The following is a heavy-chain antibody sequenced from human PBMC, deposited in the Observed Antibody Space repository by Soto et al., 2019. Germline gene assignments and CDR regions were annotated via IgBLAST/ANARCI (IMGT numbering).Heavy chain of an antibody. Sequence: QVQLVQSGAEVKKPGASVKVSCKASGYTFTSYDINRVRQATGQGLEWMGWMNPNSGNTGYAQKFQGRVTMTRNTSISTAYMELSSLRSEDTAVYYCARGPGIVVVPAAMLYYYYMDVWGKGTTVTVSS. J-gene: IGHJ6*03. D-gene: IGHD2-2*01. V-gene: IGHV1-8*01. CDR2: MNPNSGNT. CDR1: GYTFTSYD. CDR3: ARGPGIVVVPAAMLYYYYMDV.